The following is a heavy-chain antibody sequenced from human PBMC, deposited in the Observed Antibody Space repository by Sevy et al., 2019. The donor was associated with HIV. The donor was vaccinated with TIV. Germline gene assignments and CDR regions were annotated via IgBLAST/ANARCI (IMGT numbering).Heavy chain of an antibody. CDR3: ATSRRDYYNYYFDY. Sequence: GGSLRLSCAASGLSFRSYQLNWVRQAPGKGLQWISYISTGGGTIFYADSVKGRFTISRDNAKNSVFLQMNSLRAEDTAVYFCATSRRDYYNYYFDYWGHGTLVTVSS. V-gene: IGHV3-48*03. D-gene: IGHD3-22*01. J-gene: IGHJ4*01. CDR1: GLSFRSYQ. CDR2: ISTGGGTI.